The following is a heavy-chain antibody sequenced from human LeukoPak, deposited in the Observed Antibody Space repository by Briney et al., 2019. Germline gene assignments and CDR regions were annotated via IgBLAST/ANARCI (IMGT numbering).Heavy chain of an antibody. J-gene: IGHJ6*03. CDR1: GGSISSGDYY. V-gene: IGHV4-30-4*08. Sequence: TSETLSLTCTVSGGSISSGDYYWSWIRQPPGKGLEWIGYIYYSGSTYYNPSLKSRVTISVDTSKNQFSLKLSSVTAADTAVYYCARELRHSYYYYYMDVWGKGTTVTVSS. CDR3: ARELRHSYYYYYMDV. CDR2: IYYSGST.